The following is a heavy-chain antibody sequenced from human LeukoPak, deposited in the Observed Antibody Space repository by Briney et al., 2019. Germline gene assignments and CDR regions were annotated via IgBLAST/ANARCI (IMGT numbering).Heavy chain of an antibody. CDR3: AKDRLRLGELSLYYFDH. CDR1: GFTVSSNY. CDR2: IYSGGST. D-gene: IGHD3-16*02. V-gene: IGHV3-66*01. Sequence: GGSLRLSCAASGFTVSSNYMSWVRQAPGKGLEWVSVIYSGGSTYYADSVKGRFTISRDNSKNTLYLQMNSLRAEDTAVYYCAKDRLRLGELSLYYFDHWGQGTLVTVSS. J-gene: IGHJ4*02.